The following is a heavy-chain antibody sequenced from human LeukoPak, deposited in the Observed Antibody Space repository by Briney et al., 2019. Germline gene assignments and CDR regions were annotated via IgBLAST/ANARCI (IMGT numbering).Heavy chain of an antibody. D-gene: IGHD6-19*01. Sequence: GGSLRLSCATTGFIFNNFVMHWVRQAPGKGLEWVALMPYDGSDKYYADSVKGRFTISRDNAKNTLYLQIGSLRAEDTAIYYCIGSTGWVGQWGQGTLVTVSS. J-gene: IGHJ4*02. CDR1: GFIFNNFV. CDR2: MPYDGSDK. CDR3: IGSTGWVGQ. V-gene: IGHV3-30*02.